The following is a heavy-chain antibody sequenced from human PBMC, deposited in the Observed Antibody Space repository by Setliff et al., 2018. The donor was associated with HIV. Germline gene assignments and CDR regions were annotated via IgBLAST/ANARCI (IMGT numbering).Heavy chain of an antibody. D-gene: IGHD2-21*02. CDR2: IHNTGST. Sequence: SETLSLTCTVSGGSTSSYFWSWIRQSPGKGLEWIGYIHNTGSTDSNPSLKSRVTMSVDTSKNQFSLKLRSVTAADTAVYYCARGEILQWSDSWGQGALVTVSS. CDR1: GGSTSSYF. CDR3: ARGEILQWSDS. J-gene: IGHJ5*01. V-gene: IGHV4-59*01.